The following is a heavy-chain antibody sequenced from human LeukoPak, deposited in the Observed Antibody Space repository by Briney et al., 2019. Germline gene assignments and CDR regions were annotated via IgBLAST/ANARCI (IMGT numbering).Heavy chain of an antibody. Sequence: GGSLRLPCAASGFTFSNYWMSWVRQAPGKGLEWVANIKKDGSEKYYEDSVKGRFTISRDNARNSLYLQMNSLRAEDTAVYYCARDLRGGHFDYWGQGTLVTVSS. V-gene: IGHV3-7*01. CDR3: ARDLRGGHFDY. CDR1: GFTFSNYW. J-gene: IGHJ4*02. CDR2: IKKDGSEK. D-gene: IGHD2-15*01.